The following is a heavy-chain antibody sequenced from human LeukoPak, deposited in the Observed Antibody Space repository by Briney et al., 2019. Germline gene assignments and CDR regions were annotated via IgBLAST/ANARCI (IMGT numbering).Heavy chain of an antibody. J-gene: IGHJ4*02. CDR3: AKDLAGRSGY. Sequence: GGSLRLSCAASGFTFSSYAMHWVRQAPGKGLEWVAVISYDGSNKYYADSVKGRFTISRDNSKNTLYLQMNSLRAEDTAVYYCAKDLAGRSGYWGQGTLVTVSS. D-gene: IGHD2-15*01. CDR1: GFTFSSYA. V-gene: IGHV3-30-3*01. CDR2: ISYDGSNK.